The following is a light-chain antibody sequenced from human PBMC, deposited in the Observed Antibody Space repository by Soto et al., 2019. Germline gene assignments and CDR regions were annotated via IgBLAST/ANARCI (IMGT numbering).Light chain of an antibody. V-gene: IGLV2-14*03. CDR2: DVS. CDR3: SSYTSSTTYV. Sequence: QSALTQPASVSGSPGQSITISCTGTTSDVGGYDYVSWYQHHPGKAPKLMIYDVSNRPSGVSIRFSGSKSGNTASLTISGLQAEDGADYYCSSYTSSTTYVFGTGTKVTVL. J-gene: IGLJ1*01. CDR1: TSDVGGYDY.